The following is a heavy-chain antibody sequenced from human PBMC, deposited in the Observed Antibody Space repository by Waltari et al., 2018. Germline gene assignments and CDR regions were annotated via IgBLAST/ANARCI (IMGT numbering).Heavy chain of an antibody. CDR3: ARQNFATYYDYVWGSYRYFDY. Sequence: QLQLQESGPGLVKPSETLSLTCTVSGGSISSSSYYWGWIRQPPGKGLEWIGSIYYSGSTYYNPSRKSRVTISVDTSKNQFSLKLSSVTAADTAVYYCARQNFATYYDYVWGSYRYFDYWGQGTLVTVSS. CDR2: IYYSGST. J-gene: IGHJ4*02. V-gene: IGHV4-39*01. CDR1: GGSISSSSYY. D-gene: IGHD3-16*01.